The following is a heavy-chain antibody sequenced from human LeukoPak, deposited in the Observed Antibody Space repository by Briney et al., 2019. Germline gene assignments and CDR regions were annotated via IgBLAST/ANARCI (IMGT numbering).Heavy chain of an antibody. CDR2: ISSSSSYT. CDR1: GFTFSSYS. J-gene: IGHJ6*03. CDR3: ATVALPPNYYYYMDV. Sequence: GGSLRLSCAASGFTFSSYSMNWVRQAPGKGLEWVSSISSSSSYTYYADSVKGRFTISRDNAKNSLYLQMNSLRAEDTAVYYCATVALPPNYYYYMDVWGKGTTVTVSS. V-gene: IGHV3-21*01.